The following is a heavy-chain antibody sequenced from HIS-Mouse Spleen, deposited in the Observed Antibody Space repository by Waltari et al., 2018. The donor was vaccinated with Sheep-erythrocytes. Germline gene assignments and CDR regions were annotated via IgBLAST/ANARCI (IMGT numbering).Heavy chain of an antibody. CDR1: GFSFSRFL. Sequence: EVQLVESGGGLVQPGGSLRLSCSASGFSFSRFLMSWVRQAPGKGREEVDNKKKDGNRKDDVDTVKGQCTSSRDNAKNTLYLKMNSLRAEDTAVYYCAKDISRKIVVVPAAVGDYWGQGTLVTVSS. CDR2: KKKDGNRK. J-gene: IGHJ4*02. D-gene: IGHD2-2*01. V-gene: IGHV3-7*01. CDR3: AKDISRKIVVVPAAVGDY.